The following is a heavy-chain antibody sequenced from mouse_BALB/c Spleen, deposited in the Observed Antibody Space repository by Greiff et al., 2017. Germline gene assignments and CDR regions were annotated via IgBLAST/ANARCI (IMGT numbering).Heavy chain of an antibody. CDR3: ARLTGTWYFDV. CDR2: INPNNGGT. D-gene: IGHD4-1*01. Sequence: EVQLHQSGPELVKPGASVKIPCKASGYTFTDYNMDWVKQSHGKSLEWIGDINPNNGGTIYNQKFKGKATLTVDKSSSTAYMELRSLTSEDTAVYYCARLTGTWYFDVWGAGTTVTVSS. CDR1: GYTFTDYN. V-gene: IGHV1-18*01. J-gene: IGHJ1*01.